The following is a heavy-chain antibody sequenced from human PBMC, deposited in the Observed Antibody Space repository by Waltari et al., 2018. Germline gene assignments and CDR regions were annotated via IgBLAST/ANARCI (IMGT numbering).Heavy chain of an antibody. D-gene: IGHD2-21*01. CDR3: ARDPTLDYSDY. V-gene: IGHV3-7*01. Sequence: EVQLVESGGGLVQPGGSLRLSCAASGFTLSNYWMSWVRQAPGKGLEWVANIKQDGSGKYYVDSVKGRFTISRDNAKNSLYLQMNSLRAEDTAVYYCARDPTLDYSDYWGQGTLVTVSS. CDR2: IKQDGSGK. CDR1: GFTLSNYW. J-gene: IGHJ4*02.